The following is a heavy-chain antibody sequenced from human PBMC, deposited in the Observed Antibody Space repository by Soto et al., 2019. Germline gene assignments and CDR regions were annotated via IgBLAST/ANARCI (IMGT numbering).Heavy chain of an antibody. J-gene: IGHJ6*02. CDR2: ISGSGGST. V-gene: IGHV3-23*01. Sequence: PGGSLRLSCAASGFTFSSYAMSWVRQAPGKGLEWVSAISGSGGSTYYADSVKGRFTISRDNSKNTLYLQMNSLRAEDTAVYYCARVVGDCSGGSCYHYGMDVWGQGTTVTVSS. CDR1: GFTFSSYA. D-gene: IGHD2-15*01. CDR3: ARVVGDCSGGSCYHYGMDV.